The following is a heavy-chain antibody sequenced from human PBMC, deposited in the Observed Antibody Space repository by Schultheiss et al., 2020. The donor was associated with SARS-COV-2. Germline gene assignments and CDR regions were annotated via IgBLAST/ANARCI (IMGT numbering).Heavy chain of an antibody. D-gene: IGHD2-2*01. CDR3: TTDSTMVARDYYYYGMDV. Sequence: LSLTCAASGFTFSNAWMSWVRQAPGKGLEWVGRIKSKTDGGTTDYAAPVKGRFTISRDDSKNTLYLQMNSLKTEDTAVYYCTTDSTMVARDYYYYGMDVWGQGTTVTVSS. J-gene: IGHJ6*02. V-gene: IGHV3-15*01. CDR2: IKSKTDGGTT. CDR1: GFTFSNAW.